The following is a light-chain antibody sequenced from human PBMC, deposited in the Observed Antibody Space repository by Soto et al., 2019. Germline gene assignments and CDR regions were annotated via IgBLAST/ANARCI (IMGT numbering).Light chain of an antibody. CDR2: RNN. CDR1: TSNIGSNY. V-gene: IGLV1-47*01. CDR3: ATWDDSLNGFYV. Sequence: QSVLPQPPSASGTPGQGVTISCSGSTSNIGSNYVYWYPQLPGTAPKLLIYRNNQRPSGVPARFSGSKSCTSASLAISGLRSDEEADYFCATWDDSLNGFYVFGTGTKLTVL. J-gene: IGLJ1*01.